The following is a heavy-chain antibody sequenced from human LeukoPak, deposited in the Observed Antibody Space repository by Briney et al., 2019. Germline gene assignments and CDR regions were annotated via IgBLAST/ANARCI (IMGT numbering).Heavy chain of an antibody. J-gene: IGHJ4*02. CDR3: ARAGDRRWLGIDY. V-gene: IGHV3-30*02. CDR2: LHYDGSNK. CDR1: GFTVTSNG. Sequence: PGGSLRLSCAASGFTVTSNGMHWVRQAPGKGLEWVAFLHYDGSNKYYADSVKGRFTISRDNSKNTLSLQMNSLRAEDTAVYYFARAGDRRWLGIDYWGQGTLVTVSS. D-gene: IGHD5-24*01.